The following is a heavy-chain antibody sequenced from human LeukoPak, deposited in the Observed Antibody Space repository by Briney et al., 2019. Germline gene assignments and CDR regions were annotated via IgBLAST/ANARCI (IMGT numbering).Heavy chain of an antibody. V-gene: IGHV4-59*08. CDR2: IYHTGDF. Sequence: SETLSLTCTVSGVSINSYYWSWIRQPPGKGLEWIGYIYHTGDFNYSPSLKSRVTISLDTSKNQFSLNLNSVTAADMAVYYCARHAFASPFDIWGQGAVVTVSS. CDR3: ARHAFASPFDI. D-gene: IGHD2-21*01. J-gene: IGHJ4*02. CDR1: GVSINSYY.